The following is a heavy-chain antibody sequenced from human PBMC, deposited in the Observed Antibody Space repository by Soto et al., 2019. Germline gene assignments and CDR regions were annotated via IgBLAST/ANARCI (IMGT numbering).Heavy chain of an antibody. CDR1: GGSINTATHS. CDR2: IYHSGST. D-gene: IGHD4-4*01. V-gene: IGHV4-30-2*01. Sequence: QLQLQESGSGLVKPSQTLSLTCAVSGGSINTATHSWSWIRQPPGKGLEWIGYIYHSGSTYYNPSAKRRVTLSIDQSNNQFSRGLSSVTAADTAVYYCARGGGVTTTGDDYWGQGILVTVSS. CDR3: ARGGGVTTTGDDY. J-gene: IGHJ4*02.